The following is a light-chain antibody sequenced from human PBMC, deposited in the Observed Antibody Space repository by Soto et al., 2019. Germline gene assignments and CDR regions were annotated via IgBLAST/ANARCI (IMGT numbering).Light chain of an antibody. CDR1: QSVSSGY. CDR2: GAS. J-gene: IGKJ1*01. Sequence: EIVLTQSPGTLSLSPGERATLSCRASQSVSSGYLAWYQRKPGQAPRLLIYGASSRATGIPDRFSGSGSGTDFTLTISRLEPEDFAVYYCQQYGSSPRTFGQGTKVDIK. V-gene: IGKV3-20*01. CDR3: QQYGSSPRT.